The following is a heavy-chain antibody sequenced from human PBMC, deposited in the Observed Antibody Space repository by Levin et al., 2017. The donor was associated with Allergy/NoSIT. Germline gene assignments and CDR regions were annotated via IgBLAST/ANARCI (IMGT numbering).Heavy chain of an antibody. CDR2: ISGSGGST. Sequence: LSLTCAASGFTFSSYAMSWVRPAPGKGLEWVSAISGSGGSTYYADSVKGRFTISRDNSKNTLYLQMNSLRAEDTAVYYCAKANSYSSSSVVDYWGQGTLVTVSS. J-gene: IGHJ4*02. CDR1: GFTFSSYA. D-gene: IGHD6-13*01. CDR3: AKANSYSSSSVVDY. V-gene: IGHV3-23*01.